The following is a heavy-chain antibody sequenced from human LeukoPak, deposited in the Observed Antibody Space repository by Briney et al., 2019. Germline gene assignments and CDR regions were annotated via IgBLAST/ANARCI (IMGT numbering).Heavy chain of an antibody. V-gene: IGHV3-15*01. Sequence: GGSLRLSCAASGFTFSNAWMSWVRQAPGKGLEWVGRIKSKTDGGTTDYAAPVKGRFTVSRDDSKNTLNLQMNSLKTEDTAVYYCTTVNNYYSHFDHWGQGTLVTVSS. CDR3: TTVNNYYSHFDH. CDR2: IKSKTDGGTT. J-gene: IGHJ4*02. CDR1: GFTFSNAW. D-gene: IGHD3-22*01.